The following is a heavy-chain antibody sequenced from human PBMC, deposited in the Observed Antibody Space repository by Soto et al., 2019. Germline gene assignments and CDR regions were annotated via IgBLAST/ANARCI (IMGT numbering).Heavy chain of an antibody. J-gene: IGHJ6*02. CDR3: ARGAILTGYSGYYYYGMDV. V-gene: IGHV1-69*13. CDR1: GGTFSSYA. Sequence: ASVKVSCKASGGTFSSYAISWVRQAPGQGLEWMGGIIPIFGTANYAQKFQGRVTITADESTSTAYMELSSLRSEDTAVYYCARGAILTGYSGYYYYGMDVWGQGTTVTVSS. CDR2: IIPIFGTA. D-gene: IGHD3-9*01.